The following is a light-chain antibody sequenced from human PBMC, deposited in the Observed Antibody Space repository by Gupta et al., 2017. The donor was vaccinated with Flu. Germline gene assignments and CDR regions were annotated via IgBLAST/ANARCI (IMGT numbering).Light chain of an antibody. CDR3: QQYNSYSGT. CDR2: KAS. V-gene: IGKV1-5*03. J-gene: IGKJ1*01. CDR1: QSISSR. Sequence: PSTLSASVGDRVTITCRASQSISSRLAWYQQKPGKAPKLLIYKASSLESGVPSRFSGSGSGTEFTLTISSLQPDDFATYYCQQYNSYSGTFGQGTKVEIK.